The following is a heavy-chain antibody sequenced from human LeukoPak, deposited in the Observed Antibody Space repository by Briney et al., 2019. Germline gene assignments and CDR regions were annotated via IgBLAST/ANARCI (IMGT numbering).Heavy chain of an antibody. Sequence: GESLKIPCKGSGYSVTSYWIAWVRQMPGKGLEWMGIIYPGDSDTRYSPSFQGQVTISADKSISTAYLQWSSLKASDTAMYYCARRYYDILTGYYLFDYWGQGTLVTVSS. CDR2: IYPGDSDT. CDR3: ARRYYDILTGYYLFDY. V-gene: IGHV5-51*01. J-gene: IGHJ4*02. CDR1: GYSVTSYW. D-gene: IGHD3-9*01.